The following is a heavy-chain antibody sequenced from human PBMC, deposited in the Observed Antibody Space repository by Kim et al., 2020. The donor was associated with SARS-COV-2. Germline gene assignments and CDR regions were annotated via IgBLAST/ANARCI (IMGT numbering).Heavy chain of an antibody. Sequence: SVKGRFTISRDNARNTLFLEMNSLRADDMAVYYCVKGSFVGRQEDHFDSWGQGALVTVSS. CDR3: VKGSFVGRQEDHFDS. J-gene: IGHJ4*02. V-gene: IGHV3-23*01. D-gene: IGHD3-16*01.